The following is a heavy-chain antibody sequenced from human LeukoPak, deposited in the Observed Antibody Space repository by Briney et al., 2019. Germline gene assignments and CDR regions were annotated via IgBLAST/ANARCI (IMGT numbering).Heavy chain of an antibody. V-gene: IGHV3-23*01. CDR1: GFNLTNFP. D-gene: IGHD7-27*01. J-gene: IGHJ5*02. CDR3: AKDWGGFPYNWFDP. Sequence: HPGGPLSLSCAASGFNLTNFPMSCLPHAPEKVLQFLSLIIGSSGDTFYADSVKGRFTISRDNSKNTLYLQMNSLRAEDTAVYYCAKDWGGFPYNWFDPWGQGTLVTVSS. CDR2: IIGSSGDT.